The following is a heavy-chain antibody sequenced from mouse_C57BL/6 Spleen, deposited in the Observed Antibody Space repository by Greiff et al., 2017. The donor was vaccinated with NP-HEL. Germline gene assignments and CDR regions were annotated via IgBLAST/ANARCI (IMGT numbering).Heavy chain of an antibody. CDR1: GFNIKDYY. D-gene: IGHD1-1*01. V-gene: IGHV14-1*01. J-gene: IGHJ2*01. Sequence: EVQLQQSGAELVRPGASVKLSCTASGFNIKDYYMHWVKQRPEQGLEWIGRIDPEDGDTEYAPKFQGKATMTADTSSNTAYLQLSSLTSEDTAVYYCTNYYGSSHNYFDYWGQGTTLTVSS. CDR3: TNYYGSSHNYFDY. CDR2: IDPEDGDT.